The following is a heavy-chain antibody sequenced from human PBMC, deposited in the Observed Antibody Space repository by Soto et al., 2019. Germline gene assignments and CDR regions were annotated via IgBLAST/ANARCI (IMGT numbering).Heavy chain of an antibody. CDR2: IGGSGTTI. J-gene: IGHJ6*02. CDR3: ARDVDLYYQYGMDV. D-gene: IGHD2-21*01. CDR1: GFTFSDYY. V-gene: IGHV3-11*01. Sequence: QVQLVESGGGLVKPGGSLRLSCAASGFTFSDYYMSWIRQAPGKGLEWISYIGGSGTTIHYADAVRGRFSISRDNAKNSLYLQMNSLRAEDTAVYYCARDVDLYYQYGMDVWGQGTTVTVSS.